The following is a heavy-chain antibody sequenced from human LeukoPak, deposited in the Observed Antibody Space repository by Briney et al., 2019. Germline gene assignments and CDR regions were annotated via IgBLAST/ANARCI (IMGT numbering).Heavy chain of an antibody. CDR2: INPNSGGT. Sequence: ASVKVSCKASGYTFTGYYMHWVRQAPGQGLEWMGWINPNSGGTNYAQKFQGRVTMTRDTSISTAYMELSSLRSEDTAVYYCTGNYYGSGSYADFDYWGQGTLVTVSS. V-gene: IGHV1-2*02. CDR3: TGNYYGSGSYADFDY. J-gene: IGHJ4*02. CDR1: GYTFTGYY. D-gene: IGHD3-10*01.